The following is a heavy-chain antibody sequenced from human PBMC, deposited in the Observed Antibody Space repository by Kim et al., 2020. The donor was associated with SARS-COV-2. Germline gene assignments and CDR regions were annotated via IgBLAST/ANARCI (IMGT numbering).Heavy chain of an antibody. CDR1: GFTFNKYV. CDR2: ISASGGAT. Sequence: GGSLRLSCAASGFTFNKYVMSWVRQAPGKGLEWVSIISASGGATFYADSVKGRFTISRDNSRDTLYLQMNSLRAEDTAVYHCAKRRSETDYDAFDIWGQGTTVSVSS. J-gene: IGHJ3*02. V-gene: IGHV3-23*01. CDR3: AKRRSETDYDAFDI. D-gene: IGHD3-9*01.